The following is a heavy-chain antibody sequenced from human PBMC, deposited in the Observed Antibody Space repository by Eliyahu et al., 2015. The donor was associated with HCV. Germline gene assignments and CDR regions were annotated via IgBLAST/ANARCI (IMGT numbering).Heavy chain of an antibody. CDR2: IYYRGSP. CDR3: VRDLGYYENL. CDR1: GGSVSSGSYY. J-gene: IGHJ5*02. D-gene: IGHD3-3*01. V-gene: IGHV4-61*01. Sequence: QVQLQESGPGLVKPSETLSLTCTVSGGSVSSGSYYWNWIRQPPGKGPEWIGNIYYRGSPKYNPSLKSRVTISEDPSKNQFSLNLTFVTAADTAMYYCVRDLGYYENLWGQGTLVTVSS.